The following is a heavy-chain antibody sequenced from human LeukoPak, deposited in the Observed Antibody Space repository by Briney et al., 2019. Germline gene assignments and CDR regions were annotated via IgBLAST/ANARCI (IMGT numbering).Heavy chain of an antibody. Sequence: ASVKVSCKASGGTFSSYAISWVRQAPGQGLEWMGRIIPILGIANYAQKFQGRVTITADKSTSTAYMELSSLRSEDTAVYYCAKARDFYYYYMDVWGKGTTVTVSS. D-gene: IGHD2/OR15-2a*01. CDR1: GGTFSSYA. CDR2: IIPILGIA. V-gene: IGHV1-69*04. CDR3: AKARDFYYYYMDV. J-gene: IGHJ6*03.